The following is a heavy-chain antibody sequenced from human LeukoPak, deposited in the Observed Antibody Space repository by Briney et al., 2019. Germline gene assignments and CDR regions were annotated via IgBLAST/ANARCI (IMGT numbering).Heavy chain of an antibody. CDR1: GGSISSYY. V-gene: IGHV4-4*07. CDR2: IYTSGST. CDR3: ARGSRYYDSSGYYPWWY. Sequence: SSETLSLTCTVSGGSISSYYWSWIRQPAGKGLEWIGRIYTSGSTNYNPSLKSRVTMSVDTSKNQFSLKLSSVTAADTAVYYCARGSRYYDSSGYYPWWYWGQGTLVTVSS. D-gene: IGHD3-22*01. J-gene: IGHJ4*02.